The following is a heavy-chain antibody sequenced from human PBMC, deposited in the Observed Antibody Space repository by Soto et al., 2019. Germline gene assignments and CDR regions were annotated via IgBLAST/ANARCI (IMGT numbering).Heavy chain of an antibody. CDR3: ARAPWVTMIVVATRADYGMDV. V-gene: IGHV1-8*01. D-gene: IGHD3-22*01. CDR1: GYTFTSYD. J-gene: IGHJ6*02. CDR2: MNPNSGNT. Sequence: QVQLVQSGAEVKKPGASVKVSCKASGYTFTSYDINWVRQATGQGLEWMGWMNPNSGNTGYAQKFQGRVTMTRNTSIXXAXMXXSSLRSEDTAVYYCARAPWVTMIVVATRADYGMDVWGQGTTVTVSS.